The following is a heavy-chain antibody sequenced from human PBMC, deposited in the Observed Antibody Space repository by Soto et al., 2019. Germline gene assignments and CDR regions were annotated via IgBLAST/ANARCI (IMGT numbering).Heavy chain of an antibody. CDR1: GFTFSSYS. CDR2: ISSSSSYI. J-gene: IGHJ6*03. Sequence: GGSLRFSCAASGFTFSSYSMNWVRQAPGKGLEWVSSISSSSSYIYYEDSVKGRFTISRDNAKNSLYLQMNSLRAEDTAVYYCARDSYYYGSGSYYIYYYYMDVWGKGTTVTVSS. CDR3: ARDSYYYGSGSYYIYYYYMDV. D-gene: IGHD3-10*01. V-gene: IGHV3-21*01.